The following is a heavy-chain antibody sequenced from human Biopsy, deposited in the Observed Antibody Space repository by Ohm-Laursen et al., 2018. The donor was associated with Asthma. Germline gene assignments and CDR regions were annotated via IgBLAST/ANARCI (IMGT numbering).Heavy chain of an antibody. V-gene: IGHV3-23*01. CDR2: ISGSGGST. CDR3: ARPRWGPYGY. Sequence: SLRLSCSAPGFTFSSYAMSWVRQAPGKGLEWASAISGSGGSTHYADSVKGRFTISGDNAKNSLYLQMNSLRDEDTAVYYCARPRWGPYGYWGQGTLVTVSS. D-gene: IGHD4-17*01. J-gene: IGHJ4*02. CDR1: GFTFSSYA.